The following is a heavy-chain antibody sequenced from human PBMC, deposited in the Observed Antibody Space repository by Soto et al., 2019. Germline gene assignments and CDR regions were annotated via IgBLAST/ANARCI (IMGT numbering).Heavy chain of an antibody. D-gene: IGHD2-15*01. CDR1: GGSISSGGYY. V-gene: IGHV4-39*01. Sequence: SEILSLTCTVSGGSISSGGYYWSWIRQHPGKGLEWIGYIYYSGSTYYNPSLKSRVTTSVDTSKNQFSLKLSSVTAADTAVYYCARHYAVVLYHFDYWGLGTLVTVSS. J-gene: IGHJ4*02. CDR2: IYYSGST. CDR3: ARHYAVVLYHFDY.